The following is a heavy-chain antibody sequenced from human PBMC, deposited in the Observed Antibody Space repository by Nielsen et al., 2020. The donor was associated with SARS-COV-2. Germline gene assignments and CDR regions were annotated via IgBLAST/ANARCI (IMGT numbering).Heavy chain of an antibody. Sequence: SETLSLTCTVSGGSISSRSYYWGWIRQPPGKGLEWIGYIYYSGSTNYNPSLKSRVTISVDTSKNQFSLKLSPVTAADTAVYYCARVEGITIFGVVIIGAFDIWGQGTMVTVSS. D-gene: IGHD3-3*01. CDR1: GGSISSRSYY. CDR2: IYYSGST. V-gene: IGHV4-61*05. CDR3: ARVEGITIFGVVIIGAFDI. J-gene: IGHJ3*02.